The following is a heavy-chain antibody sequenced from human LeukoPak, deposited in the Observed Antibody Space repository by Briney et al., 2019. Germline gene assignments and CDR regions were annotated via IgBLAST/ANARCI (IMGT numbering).Heavy chain of an antibody. J-gene: IGHJ2*01. CDR1: GFTVSSNY. V-gene: IGHV3-66*01. Sequence: PGVSLRLSCAASGFTVSSNYMSWVRQAPGKGLEWVSVIYSGGSTYYADSVKGRFTISRDNSKNTLYLQMNSLRAEDTAVYYCARDRPWDDYVWGSYRAQPDWYFDLWGRGTLVTDSS. CDR2: IYSGGST. CDR3: ARDRPWDDYVWGSYRAQPDWYFDL. D-gene: IGHD3-16*02.